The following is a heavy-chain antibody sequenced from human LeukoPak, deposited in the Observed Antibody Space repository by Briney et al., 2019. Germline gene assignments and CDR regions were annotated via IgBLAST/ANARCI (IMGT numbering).Heavy chain of an antibody. CDR1: GGSISSYY. D-gene: IGHD6-19*01. J-gene: IGHJ5*02. CDR2: IYYSGST. V-gene: IGHV4-59*12. CDR3: ARKMYSSGWSP. Sequence: SETLSLTCTVSGGSISSYYWSWIRQPPGKGLEWIGYIYYSGSTNYNPSLKSRVTISVDTSKNQFSLKLSSVTAADTAVYYCARKMYSSGWSPWGQGTLVTVSS.